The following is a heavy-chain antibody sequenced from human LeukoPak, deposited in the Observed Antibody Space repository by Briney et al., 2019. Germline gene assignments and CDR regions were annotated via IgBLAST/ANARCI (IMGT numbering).Heavy chain of an antibody. CDR3: ARGRGRGWLRFTYYGMDV. V-gene: IGHV4-34*01. J-gene: IGHJ6*02. D-gene: IGHD5-12*01. CDR1: GGSFSGYY. Sequence: PSETLSLTCAVYGGSFSGYYWSWIRQPPGKGLEWIGEINHSGSTSYNPSLKSRVTISVDTSKNQFSLKLSSVTAADTAVYYCARGRGRGWLRFTYYGMDVWGQGTTVTVSS. CDR2: INHSGST.